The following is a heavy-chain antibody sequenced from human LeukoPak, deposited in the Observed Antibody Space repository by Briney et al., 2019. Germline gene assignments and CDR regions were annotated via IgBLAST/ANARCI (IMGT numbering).Heavy chain of an antibody. J-gene: IGHJ6*03. CDR1: GYTFTSYY. CDR2: INPNSGGT. CDR3: ARGHGSYYYYMDV. D-gene: IGHD3-10*01. V-gene: IGHV1-2*02. Sequence: ASVKVSCKASGYTFTSYYMHWVRQAPGQGLEWMGWINPNSGGTNYAQKFQGRVTMTRDTSISTAYMEVSRLRSDDTAVYYCARGHGSYYYYMDVWGKGTTVTVSS.